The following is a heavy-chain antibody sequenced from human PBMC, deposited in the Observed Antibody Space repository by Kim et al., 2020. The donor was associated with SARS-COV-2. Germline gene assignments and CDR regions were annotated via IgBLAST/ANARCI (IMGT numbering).Heavy chain of an antibody. CDR2: ISYDGSNK. CDR3: AKAARGNYYYGMDV. J-gene: IGHJ6*02. V-gene: IGHV3-30*18. CDR1: GFTFSTYG. D-gene: IGHD6-6*01. Sequence: LRLSCAASGFTFSTYGMHWVRQAPGKGLEWVAVISYDGSNKYYADSVKGRFTISRDNSKNTLYLQMNSLRAEDTAVYYCAKAARGNYYYGMDVWGQGTTVTVSS.